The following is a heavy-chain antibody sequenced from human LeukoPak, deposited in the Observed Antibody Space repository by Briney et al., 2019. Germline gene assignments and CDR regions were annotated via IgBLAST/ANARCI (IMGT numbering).Heavy chain of an antibody. J-gene: IGHJ5*02. CDR3: ARHVAQWLVPGWFDP. D-gene: IGHD6-19*01. CDR2: IYYSGSA. Sequence: SETLSLTCTVSGGSISSGDYYWSWIRQPPGKGLEWIGYIYYSGSANYNPSLKSRVTISVDTSKNQFSLKLSSVTAADTAVYYRARHVAQWLVPGWFDPWGQGTLVTVSS. V-gene: IGHV4-61*08. CDR1: GGSISSGDYY.